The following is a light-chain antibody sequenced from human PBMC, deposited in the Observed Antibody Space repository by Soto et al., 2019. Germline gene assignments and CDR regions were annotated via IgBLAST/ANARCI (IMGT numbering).Light chain of an antibody. V-gene: IGKV3D-15*01. CDR3: QQHGQWPIT. CDR2: GAS. Sequence: ETVMSQSPATLSVPPGERVTLSCRASEGVGSSLAWYQQKPGQAPRVLIYGASSRATGIPARFSGSGSGTDFTLTISSLQPEDFATYYCQQHGQWPITFGQGTRLEIK. J-gene: IGKJ5*01. CDR1: EGVGSS.